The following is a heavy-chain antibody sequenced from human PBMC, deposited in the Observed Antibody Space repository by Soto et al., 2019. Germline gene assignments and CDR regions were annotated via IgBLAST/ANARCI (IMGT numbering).Heavy chain of an antibody. V-gene: IGHV3-23*01. CDR3: AKVEIAADNWVNRYFDY. J-gene: IGHJ4*02. CDR2: TSSSGRTT. Sequence: GGSLRVSCAVFGFNFSSSAVNWVRQAPGKGLEWVSATSSSGRTTYYADSVEGRFTISRDNSKSTLYLQMNSLRAEDTAVYYCAKVEIAADNWVNRYFDYWGQGTLVTVSS. D-gene: IGHD6-13*01. CDR1: GFNFSSSA.